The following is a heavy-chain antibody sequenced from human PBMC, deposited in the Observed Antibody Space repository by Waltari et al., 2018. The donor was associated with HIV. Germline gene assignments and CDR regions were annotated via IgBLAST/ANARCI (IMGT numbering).Heavy chain of an antibody. CDR3: ARGSWGSGMDV. CDR1: DGSFSGYY. D-gene: IGHD7-27*01. CDR2: INHSGSI. Sequence: QVRLQQWGAGLLKSSETLSLTCAVYDGSFSGYYWSWIRQPPGKGLECIGEINHSGSINYNPSLKSRVIISLDMYKNQFSLKLTSVTAADTALYYCARGSWGSGMDVWGLGTTVIVSS. V-gene: IGHV4-34*01. J-gene: IGHJ6*02.